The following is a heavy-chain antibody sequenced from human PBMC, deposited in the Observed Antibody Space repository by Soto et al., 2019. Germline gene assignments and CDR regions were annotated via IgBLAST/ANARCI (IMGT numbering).Heavy chain of an antibody. J-gene: IGHJ4*02. CDR3: ASRAAVNYDTSRY. CDR2: MSPGGNSQ. CDR1: GFNFNIHA. D-gene: IGHD3-22*01. V-gene: IGHV3-30-3*01. Sequence: PWGTLRLSCAAPGFNFNIHALHWLRQAPGEGLEWVAVMSPGGNSQYYADSVKGRFTISRDTSKSNLYLKMTSLRPEDTAVYYCASRAAVNYDTSRYWVQGTLVTVSS.